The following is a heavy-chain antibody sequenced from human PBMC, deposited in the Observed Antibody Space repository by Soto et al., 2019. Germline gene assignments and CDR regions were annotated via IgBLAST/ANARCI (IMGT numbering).Heavy chain of an antibody. J-gene: IGHJ4*02. CDR3: ARGALANFDY. V-gene: IGHV1-69*13. CDR1: SGSFGMHG. CDR2: FIAMLGTP. Sequence: ASVKIACKSASGSFGMHGIAGVRQAPGQGLEWMGGFIAMLGTPTYAKKVQGRATITADESLTSSYLELRSLRSDDTAVYFCARGALANFDYWGQGTVVNVPQ.